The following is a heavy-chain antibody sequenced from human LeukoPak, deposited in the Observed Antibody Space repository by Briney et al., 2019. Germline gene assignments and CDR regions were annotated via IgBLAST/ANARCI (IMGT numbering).Heavy chain of an antibody. Sequence: PGGSLRLSCTASGFTFSTYWMSWVRQAQGKGLEWVANIKQDGSEIYYVDSVKGRFTISRDNAKNSLYLQMNNLRAEDTAVYYCASLIWGGGFDIWGQGTMATVSS. J-gene: IGHJ3*02. CDR3: ASLIWGGGFDI. D-gene: IGHD3-16*01. CDR2: IKQDGSEI. V-gene: IGHV3-7*01. CDR1: GFTFSTYW.